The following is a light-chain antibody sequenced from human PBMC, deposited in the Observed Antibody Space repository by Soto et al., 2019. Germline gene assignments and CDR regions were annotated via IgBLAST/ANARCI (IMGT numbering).Light chain of an antibody. CDR1: QTISDY. CDR2: AAS. V-gene: IGKV1-39*01. J-gene: IGKJ1*01. Sequence: DIQMTQSPSSLSASIGDRVTITCRASQTISDYLNWYQQKPGKAPKLLIYAASSLQGGVPSRFSGSGSGTDFTLTISGPQPEDFATYSCQQSFSTPRTFGQGTKVDIK. CDR3: QQSFSTPRT.